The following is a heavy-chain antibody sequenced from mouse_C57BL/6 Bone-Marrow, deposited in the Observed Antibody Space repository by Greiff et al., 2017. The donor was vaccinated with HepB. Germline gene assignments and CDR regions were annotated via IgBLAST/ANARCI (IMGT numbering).Heavy chain of an antibody. Sequence: VQLQQSGPELVKPGASVKISCKASGNSFTGYYMNWVKQSPEKSLEWIGEINPSTGGTTYNQKFKAKATLTVDKSSSTAYMQLKSLTSEDSAVYYCAREDYGSSLYAMDYWGQGTSVTVSS. CDR2: INPSTGGT. J-gene: IGHJ4*01. V-gene: IGHV1-42*01. CDR3: AREDYGSSLYAMDY. CDR1: GNSFTGYY. D-gene: IGHD1-1*01.